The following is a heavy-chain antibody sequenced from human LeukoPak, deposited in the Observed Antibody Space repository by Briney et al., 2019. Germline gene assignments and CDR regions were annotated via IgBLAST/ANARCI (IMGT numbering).Heavy chain of an antibody. CDR1: GFTFSRYA. CDR2: ISYDGSNK. J-gene: IGHJ4*02. V-gene: IGHV3-30-3*01. D-gene: IGHD2-15*01. Sequence: PGGSLRLSCAASGFTFSRYAMHWVRQAPGKGLEWVAVISYDGSNKYYADSVKGRFTISRDNSKNTLYLQINSLRAEDTAVYYCARGHCSGGSCYLDYWGQGTLVTVSS. CDR3: ARGHCSGGSCYLDY.